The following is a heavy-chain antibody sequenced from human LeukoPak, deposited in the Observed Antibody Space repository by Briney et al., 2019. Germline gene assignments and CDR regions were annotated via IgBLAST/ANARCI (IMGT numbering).Heavy chain of an antibody. CDR2: INHSGST. CDR3: ARRSSSWYQVIDY. J-gene: IGHJ4*02. CDR1: GRCFSGYY. D-gene: IGHD6-13*01. Sequence: SETLSLTCAVYGRCFSGYYWSWIRQPPGKGLEWIGEINHSGSTNYNPSLKSRVTISVDTSKNQFSLKLSSVTAADTAVYYCARRSSSWYQVIDYWGQGTLVTVSS. V-gene: IGHV4-34*01.